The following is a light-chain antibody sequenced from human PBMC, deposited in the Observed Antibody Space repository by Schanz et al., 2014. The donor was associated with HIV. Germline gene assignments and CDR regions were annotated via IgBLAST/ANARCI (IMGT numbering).Light chain of an antibody. J-gene: IGLJ2*01. CDR2: KDS. Sequence: SYELTQPSSVSVSPGQTARITCSGDVLAKKYARWFQQKPGQAPVLVIYKDSERPSGIPERFSGSSSGTTVTLTISGAQVEDEADYYCQAWDRSTVVFGGGTKLTVL. V-gene: IGLV3-27*01. CDR3: QAWDRSTVV. CDR1: VLAKKY.